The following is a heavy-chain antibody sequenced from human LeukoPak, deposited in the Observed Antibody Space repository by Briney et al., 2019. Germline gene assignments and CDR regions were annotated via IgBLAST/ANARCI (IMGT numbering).Heavy chain of an antibody. V-gene: IGHV3-48*02. CDR1: GFTFSSYS. CDR3: ARYRDYAFDY. J-gene: IGHJ4*02. CDR2: ISTTSVM. D-gene: IGHD4-17*01. Sequence: PGGSLRLSCAASGFTFSSYSMNWVRQAPGRGLEWISYISTTSVMYYADSVKGRYTISRDNAKNLLYLQMNSLRDEDTAVYYCARYRDYAFDYWGQGTLVTVSS.